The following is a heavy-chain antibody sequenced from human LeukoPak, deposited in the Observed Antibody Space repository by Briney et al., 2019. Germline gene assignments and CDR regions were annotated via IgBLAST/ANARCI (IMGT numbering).Heavy chain of an antibody. D-gene: IGHD3-10*01. V-gene: IGHV3-21*01. CDR3: ARGLYGSGSSLLSY. CDR1: GFTFSSYS. Sequence: GGSLRLSCAASGFTFSSYSMNWVRQAPGKGLEWVSSISSSSSYIYYADSVKGRFTISRDNAKNSLYLQMNSLRAEDTAVYYCARGLYGSGSSLLSYWGQGTLVTVSS. CDR2: ISSSSSYI. J-gene: IGHJ4*02.